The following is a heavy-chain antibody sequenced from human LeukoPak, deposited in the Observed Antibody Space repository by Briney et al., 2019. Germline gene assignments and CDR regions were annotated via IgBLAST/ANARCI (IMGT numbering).Heavy chain of an antibody. CDR1: GGSFSGYY. V-gene: IGHV4-34*01. J-gene: IGHJ4*02. CDR3: ARLRTYCTTTTCYESFDS. Sequence: SETLSLTCAVYGGSFSGYYWSWIRQPPGKGLEWIGEMNHSGSTNYNPSLKSRVTISVDTSKNQFSLELSSVTAADTAVYYCARLRTYCTTTTCYESFDSWGQGTLVTVSS. CDR2: MNHSGST. D-gene: IGHD2-2*01.